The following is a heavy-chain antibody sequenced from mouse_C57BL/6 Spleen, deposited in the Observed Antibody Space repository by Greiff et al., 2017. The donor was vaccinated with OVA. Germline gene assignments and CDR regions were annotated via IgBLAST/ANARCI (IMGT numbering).Heavy chain of an antibody. V-gene: IGHV1-52*01. CDR2: IDPSDSET. CDR1: GYTFTSYW. Sequence: VQLQQPGAELVRPGSSVKLSCKASGYTFTSYWMHWVKQRPIQGLEWIGNIDPSDSETHYNQKFKDKATLTVDKSSSTAYMQLSSLTSEDSAVYYGARGGTMATAGVGYWGQGTTLTVSS. CDR3: ARGGTMATAGVGY. D-gene: IGHD1-1*02. J-gene: IGHJ2*01.